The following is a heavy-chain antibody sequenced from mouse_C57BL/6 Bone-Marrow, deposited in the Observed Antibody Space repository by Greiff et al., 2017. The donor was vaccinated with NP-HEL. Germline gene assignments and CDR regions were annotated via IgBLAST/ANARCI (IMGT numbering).Heavy chain of an antibody. D-gene: IGHD6-2*01. V-gene: IGHV5-12*01. Sequence: EVKLVESGGGLVKPGGSLKLSCAASGFTFSSYAMSWVRQTPEKRLEWVAYISNGGGSTYYPDTVKGRFTISRDNAKNTLYLQMSRLKSEDTAMYYCARPVSHWYFDVWGTGTTVTVSS. CDR3: ARPVSHWYFDV. CDR2: ISNGGGST. J-gene: IGHJ1*03. CDR1: GFTFSSYA.